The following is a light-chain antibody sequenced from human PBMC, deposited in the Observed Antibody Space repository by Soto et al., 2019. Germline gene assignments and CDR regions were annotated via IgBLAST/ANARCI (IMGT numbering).Light chain of an antibody. CDR3: QQYSAHPLP. CDR1: QDIAHN. J-gene: IGKJ4*01. CDR2: EKS. V-gene: IGKV1-9*01. Sequence: DIQMTQSPSSLSASVGDRVSISCRASQDIAHNLNWYQQKPGRAPKLLIFEKSTLLYGVPSRFSGSGSGTEFTLTISSLQPEDFATYFCQQYSAHPLPFGGGTKVDNK.